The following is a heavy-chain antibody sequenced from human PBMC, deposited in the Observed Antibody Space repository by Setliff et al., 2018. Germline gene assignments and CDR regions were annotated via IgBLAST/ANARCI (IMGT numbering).Heavy chain of an antibody. CDR1: DDSFTISRYY. Sequence: SETLSLTCTVSDDSFTISRYYWGWIRQAPGSGLEWIGSIPYSGTPYYNASIESRVTISIDTSRNQFSLELRSVTVADTATYYCVRPGGTTVVARHFDYWGAGILVTVSS. D-gene: IGHD2-15*01. V-gene: IGHV4-39*01. CDR3: VRPGGTTVVARHFDY. CDR2: IPYSGTP. J-gene: IGHJ4*01.